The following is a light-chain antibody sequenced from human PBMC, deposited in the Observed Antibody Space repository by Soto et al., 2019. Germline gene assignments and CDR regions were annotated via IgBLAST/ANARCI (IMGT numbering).Light chain of an antibody. CDR3: GQFVSAPPRT. CDR2: GVS. CDR1: QSVSSTF. V-gene: IGKV3-20*01. Sequence: EIVLTQSPGTLSLSPGERATLSCRASQSVSSTFLAWYQQKPGQAPRLLIYGVSKRATGIPDRFSGSGSGKDFTLTISRLEPEDFAVYFCGQFVSAPPRTFGQGTKVEIK. J-gene: IGKJ1*01.